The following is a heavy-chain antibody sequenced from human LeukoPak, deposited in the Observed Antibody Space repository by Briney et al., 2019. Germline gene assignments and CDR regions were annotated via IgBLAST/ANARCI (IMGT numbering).Heavy chain of an antibody. D-gene: IGHD6-13*01. V-gene: IGHV3-11*04. J-gene: IGHJ5*02. CDR3: ARDLGLTAAGIGFDP. CDR2: ISTNGVTI. Sequence: PGGSLRLSCAASGFTFSDFYMSWIRQVPGKGLEFVSFISTNGVTIRYADSVKGRFTISRDNTKNSLYLQMNSLRAEDTAVYYCARDLGLTAAGIGFDPWGQGTLVTVSS. CDR1: GFTFSDFY.